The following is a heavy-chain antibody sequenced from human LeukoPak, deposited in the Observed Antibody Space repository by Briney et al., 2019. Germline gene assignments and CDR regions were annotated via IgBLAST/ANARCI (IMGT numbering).Heavy chain of an antibody. CDR1: GGSISSYY. Sequence: NPSETLSLTCTVSGGSISSYYWSWIRQPPGEGLEWIGYISYNGSPIYNPSLKSRVTISVDTSKNQFSPRLSAVTAADTAVYYCARGTYCSSSSCYRLDYWGQGTLVTVSS. D-gene: IGHD2-2*01. V-gene: IGHV4-59*01. CDR2: ISYNGSP. J-gene: IGHJ4*02. CDR3: ARGTYCSSSSCYRLDY.